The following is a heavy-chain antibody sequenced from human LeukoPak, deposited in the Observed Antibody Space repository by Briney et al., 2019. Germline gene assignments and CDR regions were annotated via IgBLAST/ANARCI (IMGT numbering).Heavy chain of an antibody. D-gene: IGHD3-10*01. CDR1: GYTFTSYG. CDR2: ISAYNGNT. V-gene: IGHV1-18*01. Sequence: ASVKVSCKASGYTFTSYGINWVRQAPGQGLEWMGWISAYNGNTDYTQNFQGRVTMTTDTSTSTAYMELRSLRSDDTAVYYCASAATYYYGSGTYHIEAFDIWGRGTMVTVSS. J-gene: IGHJ3*02. CDR3: ASAATYYYGSGTYHIEAFDI.